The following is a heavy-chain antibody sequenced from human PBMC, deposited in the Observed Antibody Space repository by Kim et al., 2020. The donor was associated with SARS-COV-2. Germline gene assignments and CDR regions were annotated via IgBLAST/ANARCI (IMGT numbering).Heavy chain of an antibody. CDR2: IVVGSGNT. CDR1: GFTFTSSA. J-gene: IGHJ3*02. V-gene: IGHV1-58*01. D-gene: IGHD2-2*01. Sequence: SVKVSCKASGFTFTSSAVQWVRQARGQRLEWIGWIVVGSGNTNYAQKFQERVTITRDMSTSTAYMELSSLRSEDTAVYYCAAAQGYCSSTSCREAAFDIWGQWTMVTVSS. CDR3: AAAQGYCSSTSCREAAFDI.